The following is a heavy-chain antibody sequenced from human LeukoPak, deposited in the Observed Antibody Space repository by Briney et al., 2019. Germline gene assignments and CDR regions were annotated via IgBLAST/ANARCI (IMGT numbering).Heavy chain of an antibody. Sequence: GGSLRLSCAASGFTFGDTWMNWVRQVPGQGLEWVANIKQDGSETYYMDSVKGRFTISRDNAKNSLFLQMVSLRAEDTAVYYCARGRYSSTTYYFDYWGQGTPVTVSS. D-gene: IGHD5-18*01. V-gene: IGHV3-7*03. CDR1: GFTFGDTW. J-gene: IGHJ4*02. CDR2: IKQDGSET. CDR3: ARGRYSSTTYYFDY.